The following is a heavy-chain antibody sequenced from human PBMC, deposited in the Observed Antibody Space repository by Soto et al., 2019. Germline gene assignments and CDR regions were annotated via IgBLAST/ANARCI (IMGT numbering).Heavy chain of an antibody. CDR2: ISSSGTYT. CDR1: VVTGSSHS. CDR3: ASIPGGPPLRYFDY. J-gene: IGHJ4*02. D-gene: IGHD3-10*01. V-gene: IGHV3-21*01. Sequence: SLRLSCAPSVVTGSSHSMNWVRQAPGKGLEWVSSISSSGTYTDYADSLKGRFAISRDNAKNSLYLQMNSLRAEDTAVYYCASIPGGPPLRYFDYWGQGTLGTVAS.